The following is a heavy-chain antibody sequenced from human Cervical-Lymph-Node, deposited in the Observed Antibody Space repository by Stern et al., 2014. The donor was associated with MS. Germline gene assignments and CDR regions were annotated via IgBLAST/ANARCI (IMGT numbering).Heavy chain of an antibody. Sequence: EVQLVESGAEVKKPRDSLKIPCKGSGYTFSKNWIAWVRQMPGKGLEWMGIIYPGDSDTRYSPPFQGQVTMSADKPITTPHLPRKVLKPPDPPNYYGARPPPRRSSNDPNFGLDVWGQGTTVTVSS. CDR1: GYTFSKNW. J-gene: IGHJ6*02. CDR2: IYPGDSDT. V-gene: IGHV5-51*04. D-gene: IGHD6-6*01. CDR3: ARPPPRRSSNDPNFGLDV.